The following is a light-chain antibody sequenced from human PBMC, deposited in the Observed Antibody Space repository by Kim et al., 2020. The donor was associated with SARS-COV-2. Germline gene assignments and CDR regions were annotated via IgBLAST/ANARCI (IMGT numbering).Light chain of an antibody. J-gene: IGLJ3*02. V-gene: IGLV2-14*03. CDR1: SSNVGGYNY. CDR3: SSYTTTTTRV. Sequence: QSALTQPASVSGSPGQSITISCTGTSSNVGGYNYVSWYQQHPGKAPKLMIYDVGTRPPGVSDRFSGSKSGNTASLTISGLQTEDEADYYCSSYTTTTTRVFGGGTQLTVL. CDR2: DVG.